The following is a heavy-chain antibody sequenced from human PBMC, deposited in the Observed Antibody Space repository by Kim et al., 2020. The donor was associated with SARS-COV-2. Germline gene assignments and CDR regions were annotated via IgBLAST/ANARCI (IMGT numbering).Heavy chain of an antibody. V-gene: IGHV4-61*01. J-gene: IGHJ4*02. CDR2: IYYSGST. CDR3: ARDRRHSSGYWAPLGDY. Sequence: SETLSLTCTVSGGSVSSGSYYWSWIRQPPGKGLEWIGYIYYSGSTNYNPSLKSRVTISVDTSKNQFSLKLSSVTAADTAVYYCARDRRHSSGYWAPLGDYWGQGTLVTVSS. D-gene: IGHD3-22*01. CDR1: GGSVSSGSYY.